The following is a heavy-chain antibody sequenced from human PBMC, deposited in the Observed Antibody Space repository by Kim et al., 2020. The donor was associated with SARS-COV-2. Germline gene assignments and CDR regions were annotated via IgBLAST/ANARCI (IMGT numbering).Heavy chain of an antibody. J-gene: IGHJ3*02. V-gene: IGHV3-23*01. CDR3: AKDIARWRYSSGLDDAFDI. D-gene: IGHD6-19*01. CDR1: GFTFSSSA. Sequence: GGSLRLSCAASGFTFSSSAMSWVCQAQGKGLEWGSAISGSGGRTYYADSVKGRFTISRDNSKNTLYLQMNSLRAEDTAVYYCAKDIARWRYSSGLDDAFDIWGQGTMVTVAS. CDR2: ISGSGGRT.